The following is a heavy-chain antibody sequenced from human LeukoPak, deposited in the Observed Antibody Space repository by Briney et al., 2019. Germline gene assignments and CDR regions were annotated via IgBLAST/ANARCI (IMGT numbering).Heavy chain of an antibody. D-gene: IGHD2-2*01. J-gene: IGHJ4*02. CDR2: ISAYNGNT. Sequence: ASVKVSCKASGYTFTSYGISWVRQAPGQGLEWMGWISAYNGNTNYAQKLQGRVTMTTDTSMSTAYMELRSLRSDDTAVYYCAREGDYCSSTSCYGYDYWGQGTLVTVSS. CDR3: AREGDYCSSTSCYGYDY. V-gene: IGHV1-18*01. CDR1: GYTFTSYG.